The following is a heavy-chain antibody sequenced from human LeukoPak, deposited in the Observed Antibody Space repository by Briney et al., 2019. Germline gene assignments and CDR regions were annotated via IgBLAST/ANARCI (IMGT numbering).Heavy chain of an antibody. CDR2: ISGGGETI. D-gene: IGHD7-27*01. CDR1: KFIFSDYY. J-gene: IGHJ4*02. CDR3: ARAWGSADY. V-gene: IGHV3-11*01. Sequence: GGSLRLSCAASKFIFSDYYVSWIRQAPGKGLEWLSYISGGGETIYYADSVKGRFTISRDNAKNSLYLQMNSLRAEDTAVYYCARAWGSADYWGQGTQVTVSS.